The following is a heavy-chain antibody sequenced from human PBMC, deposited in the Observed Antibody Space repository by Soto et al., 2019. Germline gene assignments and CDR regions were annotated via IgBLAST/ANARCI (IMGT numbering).Heavy chain of an antibody. D-gene: IGHD2-21*01. J-gene: IGHJ3*02. CDR2: IYYRGST. Sequence: QVQLQESGPGLVTPSETLSLTCTVSDGSVSSGSSYWNWIRQPPGKGLEWIGFIYYRGSTHYNPSLQSRVTISVDTPRTQFSLRLSSVTAADTAIYCCARYRGDATSAFEIWGQGKMVTVSS. CDR1: DGSVSSGSSY. V-gene: IGHV4-61*01. CDR3: ARYRGDATSAFEI.